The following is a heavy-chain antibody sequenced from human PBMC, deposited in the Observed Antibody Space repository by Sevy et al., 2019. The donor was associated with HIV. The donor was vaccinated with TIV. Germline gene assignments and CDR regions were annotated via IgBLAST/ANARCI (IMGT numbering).Heavy chain of an antibody. V-gene: IGHV3-30*04. J-gene: IGHJ3*02. D-gene: IGHD3-22*01. CDR2: ISYDGSNK. CDR1: GFTFSSYA. CDR3: AREDRSGITMIVPDI. Sequence: GGSLRLSCAASGFTFSSYAMHWVRQAPGKGLEWVAVISYDGSNKYYADSVKGRFTISRDNSKNTLYLQMNSLRAEDTAGYYCAREDRSGITMIVPDIWGQGTMVTVSS.